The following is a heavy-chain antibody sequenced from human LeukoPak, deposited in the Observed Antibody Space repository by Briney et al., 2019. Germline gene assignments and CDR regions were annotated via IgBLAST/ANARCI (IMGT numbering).Heavy chain of an antibody. CDR2: ISGSSSTI. J-gene: IGHJ4*02. V-gene: IGHV3-48*01. Sequence: GGSLRLSCAASGFTFSSYSINWVRQAPGKGLEWVSYISGSSSTIYYADSVKGRFTISRDNAKNSLYLQMNSLRAEDTAVYYCARERGPVDYWGQGTLVTVSS. CDR1: GFTFSSYS. CDR3: ARERGPVDY.